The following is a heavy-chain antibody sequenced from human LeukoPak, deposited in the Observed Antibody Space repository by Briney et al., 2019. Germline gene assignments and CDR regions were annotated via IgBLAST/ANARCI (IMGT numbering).Heavy chain of an antibody. CDR1: GYTLTELS. J-gene: IGHJ4*02. CDR2: FDPEDGET. Sequence: ASVKVSCKVSGYTLTELSMHWVRQAPGKGLEWTGGFDPEDGETIYAQKFQGRVTMTEDTSTDTAYMELSSLRSEDTAVYYCATVKQWLDYFDYWGQGTLVTVSS. D-gene: IGHD6-19*01. V-gene: IGHV1-24*01. CDR3: ATVKQWLDYFDY.